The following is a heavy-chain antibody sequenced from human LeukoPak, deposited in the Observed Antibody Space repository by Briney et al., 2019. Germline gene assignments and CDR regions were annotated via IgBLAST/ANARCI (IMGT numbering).Heavy chain of an antibody. Sequence: PGGSLRLSCAASGFTFGNYGMHWVRQAPGKGLEWVAVISYGGSSKYYADSVKGRFTISRDNSRNTLYLQMNSVRAEDTAVYYCAKVEVAYCGGDCYSLVDYWGQGTLVTVSS. J-gene: IGHJ4*02. CDR3: AKVEVAYCGGDCYSLVDY. V-gene: IGHV3-30*18. CDR1: GFTFGNYG. D-gene: IGHD2-21*02. CDR2: ISYGGSSK.